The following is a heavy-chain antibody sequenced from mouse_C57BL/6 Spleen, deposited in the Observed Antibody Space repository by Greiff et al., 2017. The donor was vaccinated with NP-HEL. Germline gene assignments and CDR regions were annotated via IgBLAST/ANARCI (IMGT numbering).Heavy chain of an antibody. D-gene: IGHD1-1*01. V-gene: IGHV1-7*01. Sequence: VQLQQSGAELAKPGASVKLSCKASGYTFTSYWMHWVKQRPGQGLEWIGYINPSSGYTKYNQKFKDKATLTADKSSSKAYMQLSILTYEDSAVYYCAQYYYGSSLHWYFDVWGTGTTVTVSS. CDR3: AQYYYGSSLHWYFDV. CDR2: INPSSGYT. CDR1: GYTFTSYW. J-gene: IGHJ1*03.